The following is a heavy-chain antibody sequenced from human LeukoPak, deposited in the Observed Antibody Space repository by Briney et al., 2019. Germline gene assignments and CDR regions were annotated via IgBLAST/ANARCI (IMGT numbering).Heavy chain of an antibody. Sequence: SETLSLTCTVSGGSISSYYWSWIRQPPGKGLEWIGYIYYSGSTNYNPSLKSRVTISVGTSKNQFSLKLSSVTAADTAVYYCVRRGGRFDTWGQGTLVTVSS. J-gene: IGHJ5*02. V-gene: IGHV4-59*08. CDR2: IYYSGST. CDR1: GGSISSYY. CDR3: VRRGGRFDT.